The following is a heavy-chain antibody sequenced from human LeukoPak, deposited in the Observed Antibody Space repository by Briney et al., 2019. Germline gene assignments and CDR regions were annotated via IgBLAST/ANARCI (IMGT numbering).Heavy chain of an antibody. V-gene: IGHV4-59*08. D-gene: IGHD3-10*01. CDR2: IYYSGST. J-gene: IGHJ4*02. CDR3: ARFTPMVRGVNSYYFDY. CDR1: GGSISSYY. Sequence: PEALSHTRTVSGGSISSYYWSWIPPPPRKRLGWIGYIYYSGSTNYNPSLTSRATIPVDTSKNQYYLKLSSVTAADTAVYYCARFTPMVRGVNSYYFDYWGQGTLVTVS.